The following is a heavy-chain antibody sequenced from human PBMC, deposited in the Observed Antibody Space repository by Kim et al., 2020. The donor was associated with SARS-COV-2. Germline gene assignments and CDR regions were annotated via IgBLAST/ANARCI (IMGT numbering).Heavy chain of an antibody. CDR3: ARGRGVVRGVIVYYYGMDV. CDR1: GGSFSGYY. Sequence: SETLSLTCAVYGGSFSGYYWSWIRQPPGKGLEWIGEINHSGSTNYNPSLKSRVTISVDTSKNQFSLKLSSVTAADTAVYYCARGRGVVRGVIVYYYGMDVWGQGTTVTVSS. D-gene: IGHD3-10*01. V-gene: IGHV4-34*01. J-gene: IGHJ6*02. CDR2: INHSGST.